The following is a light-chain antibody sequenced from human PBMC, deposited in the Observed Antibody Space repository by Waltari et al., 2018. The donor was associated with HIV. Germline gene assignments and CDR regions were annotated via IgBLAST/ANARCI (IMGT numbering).Light chain of an antibody. Sequence: QSVLTQPPSASGTPGQRVTISCSGGSSNIGSRFVYWYQQVAGTTPKLVIFRNNSLPSGRPDRFSGSKSGTSAFLSISGLRTEDEADYYCATWDDSASGSWVFGGGTKVTVL. CDR1: SSNIGSRF. CDR3: ATWDDSASGSWV. CDR2: RNN. V-gene: IGLV1-47*01. J-gene: IGLJ3*02.